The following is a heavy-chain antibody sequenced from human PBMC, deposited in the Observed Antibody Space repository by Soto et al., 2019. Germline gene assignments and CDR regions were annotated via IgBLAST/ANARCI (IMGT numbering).Heavy chain of an antibody. CDR2: IRRKATSYTT. CDR1: GLIFSDYH. Sequence: EVQLVESGGGLVQPGGSLRLSCAASGLIFSDYHMDWVRQAAGEGLELVGRIRRKATSYTTEYAASVKGRFTISRDDSTTSLYSQMNSLKSEDTAVYYCAMLGGWSGGSSGTEVWGQGTTVTVSS. D-gene: IGHD6-19*01. CDR3: AMLGGWSGGSSGTEV. J-gene: IGHJ6*02. V-gene: IGHV3-72*01.